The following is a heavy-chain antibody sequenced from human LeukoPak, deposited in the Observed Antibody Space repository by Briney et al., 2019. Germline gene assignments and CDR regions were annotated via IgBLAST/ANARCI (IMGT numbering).Heavy chain of an antibody. CDR3: ARAVSVAGSYYGMDV. J-gene: IGHJ6*02. Sequence: AASVKVSCKASGGTFSSYAISWVRQAPGQGLEWMGGIIPIFGTANYAQKFQGRVTITADESTSTAYMELSSLRSEDTAVYHCARAVSVAGSYYGMDVWGQGTTVTVSS. CDR2: IIPIFGTA. D-gene: IGHD6-19*01. V-gene: IGHV1-69*13. CDR1: GGTFSSYA.